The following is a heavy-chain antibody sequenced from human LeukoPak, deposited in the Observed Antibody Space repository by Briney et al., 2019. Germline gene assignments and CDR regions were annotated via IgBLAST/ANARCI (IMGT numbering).Heavy chain of an antibody. Sequence: SVKVSCKASGGTFSSYTISWVRQAPGPGLEWMGRIIPILGIANYAQKFQGRVTITADKSTSTAYMELSSLRSEDTAVYYCARVRYCSSTSCYTFDYWGQGTLVTVSS. V-gene: IGHV1-69*02. D-gene: IGHD2-2*02. CDR1: GGTFSSYT. CDR3: ARVRYCSSTSCYTFDY. CDR2: IIPILGIA. J-gene: IGHJ4*02.